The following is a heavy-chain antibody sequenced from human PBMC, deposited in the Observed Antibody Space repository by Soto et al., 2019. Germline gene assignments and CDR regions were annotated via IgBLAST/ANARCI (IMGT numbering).Heavy chain of an antibody. D-gene: IGHD6-13*01. CDR2: IYHSGST. CDR3: AAAAGDQPGYFQH. V-gene: IGHV4-4*02. CDR1: SGSISSSNW. J-gene: IGHJ1*01. Sequence: QVQLQESGPGLVKPSGTLSLTGAVSSGSISSSNWWSWVRQPPGKGLEWIGEIYHSGSTNYNPSRKSRVTISVDKSKNQFALKLSSVTAADTAVYYCAAAAGDQPGYFQHWGQGTLVTVSS.